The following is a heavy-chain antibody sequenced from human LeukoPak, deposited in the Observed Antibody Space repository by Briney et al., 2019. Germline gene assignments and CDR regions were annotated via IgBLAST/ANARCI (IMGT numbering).Heavy chain of an antibody. Sequence: PGGSLRLSCAASGFTFSSYAMHWVRQAPGNGLEWVAVISYDGSNKYYADSVKGRFTISRDNSKNTLYLQMNSLRAEDTAVYYCARGRIAARPIQRFFDYWGQGTLVTVSS. CDR1: GFTFSSYA. CDR2: ISYDGSNK. J-gene: IGHJ4*02. D-gene: IGHD6-6*01. CDR3: ARGRIAARPIQRFFDY. V-gene: IGHV3-30-3*01.